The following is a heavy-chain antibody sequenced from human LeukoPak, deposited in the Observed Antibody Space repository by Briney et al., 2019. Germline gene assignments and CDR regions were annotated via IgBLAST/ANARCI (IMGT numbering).Heavy chain of an antibody. Sequence: SETLSLTCTVSGGSISSSSYYWGWIRQPPGKGLEWIGSIYYSGSTYYNPSLKSRVTISVDKSKNQFSLKLSSVTAADTAVYYCARYPGFGVWSGYRMGSYFDPWGQGTLVTVSS. J-gene: IGHJ5*02. CDR3: ARYPGFGVWSGYRMGSYFDP. CDR2: IYYSGST. D-gene: IGHD3-3*01. CDR1: GGSISSSSYY. V-gene: IGHV4-39*07.